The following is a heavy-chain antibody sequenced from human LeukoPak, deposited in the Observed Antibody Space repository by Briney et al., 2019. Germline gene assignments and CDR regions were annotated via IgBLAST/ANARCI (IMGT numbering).Heavy chain of an antibody. CDR2: ISSSSSYI. Sequence: GGSLRLSCAASGFTFSSYSMNWVRQAPGKGLEWVSSISSSSSYIYYADSVKGRFTISRDNAKNSLYPQMNSLRAEDTAVYYCASSAGYCSGGSCYYYWGQGTLVTVSS. J-gene: IGHJ4*02. CDR1: GFTFSSYS. V-gene: IGHV3-21*01. D-gene: IGHD2-15*01. CDR3: ASSAGYCSGGSCYYY.